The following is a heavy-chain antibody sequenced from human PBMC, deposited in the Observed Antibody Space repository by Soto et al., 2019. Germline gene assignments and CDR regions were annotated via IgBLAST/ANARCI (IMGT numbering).Heavy chain of an antibody. J-gene: IGHJ4*02. D-gene: IGHD5-18*01. CDR3: IRDMKYSYYFEAGH. CDR1: GFTFGDSA. Sequence: EVQVVESGGGLVQPGQSLRLSCFASGFTFGDSAFSWVRQAPGKGLEWVGFIRTKTFGGTAEYAASVKGRFSISRDDSKSISYLQMNSLKAEDTAVYYCIRDMKYSYYFEAGHWGQGTLVTVSS. CDR2: IRTKTFGGTA. V-gene: IGHV3-49*04.